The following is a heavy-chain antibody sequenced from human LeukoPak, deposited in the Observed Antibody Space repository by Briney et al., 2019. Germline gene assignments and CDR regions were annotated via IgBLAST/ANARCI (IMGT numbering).Heavy chain of an antibody. CDR3: ARKRRAGALGAFDI. CDR2: IYSGGST. Sequence: GGSLRLSCAASGFTFSSYWMSWVRQAPGKGLEWVSVIYSGGSTYHSDSVKGRFTISRDNSKNTLYLQMNSLRAEDTAVYYCARKRRAGALGAFDIWGQGTMVTVSS. J-gene: IGHJ3*02. V-gene: IGHV3-53*01. D-gene: IGHD1-26*01. CDR1: GFTFSSYW.